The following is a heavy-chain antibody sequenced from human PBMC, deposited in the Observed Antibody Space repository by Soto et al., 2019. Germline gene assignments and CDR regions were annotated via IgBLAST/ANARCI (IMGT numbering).Heavy chain of an antibody. D-gene: IGHD2-2*02. J-gene: IGHJ4*02. V-gene: IGHV3-23*01. Sequence: GGSLRLSCAASGFTFSSYDMSWVRQAPGKGLEWVSSITRTGDSAYYADSVKGRFTFSRDNSKSTLFLQMNRLRAEDTAIYYCATHYTALLDYWGQGALVTVSS. CDR2: ITRTGDSA. CDR3: ATHYTALLDY. CDR1: GFTFSSYD.